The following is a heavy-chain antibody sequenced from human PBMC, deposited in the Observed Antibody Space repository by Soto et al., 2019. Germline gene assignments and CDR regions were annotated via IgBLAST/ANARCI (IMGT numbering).Heavy chain of an antibody. J-gene: IGHJ4*02. CDR3: ATSIPTYYDFWSGALYFDY. D-gene: IGHD3-3*01. V-gene: IGHV1-69*13. CDR2: IIPIFGTA. CDR1: GGTFSSYA. Sequence: GASVKVSCKASGGTFSSYAISWVRQAPGQGLEWMGGIIPIFGTANYAQKFQDRVTITADESTSTAYMELSSLRSEDTAVYYCATSIPTYYDFWSGALYFDYWGQGTLVTVSS.